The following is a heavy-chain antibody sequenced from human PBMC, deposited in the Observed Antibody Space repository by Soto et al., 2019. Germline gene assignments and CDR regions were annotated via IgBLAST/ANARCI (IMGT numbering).Heavy chain of an antibody. J-gene: IGHJ4*02. CDR1: GFTVSNYY. V-gene: IGHV3-53*02. CDR3: ATYTSLDY. CDR2: IYSGGST. D-gene: IGHD3-16*01. Sequence: EVQLVETGGGLIQPGGSLRLSCAASGFTVSNYYMSWVRQAPGKGLEWVSLIYSGGSTFYADAVQGRVTISGDKSKNTLCLQVNSLRAEETAVYFGATYTSLDYWGQGNLVSVSS.